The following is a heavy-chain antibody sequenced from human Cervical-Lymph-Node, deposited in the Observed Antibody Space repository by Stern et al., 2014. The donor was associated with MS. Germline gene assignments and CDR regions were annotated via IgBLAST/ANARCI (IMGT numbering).Heavy chain of an antibody. CDR1: GYTFSNYA. CDR2: INGDNGNT. V-gene: IGHV1-3*01. J-gene: IGHJ4*02. Sequence: QVQLVQSGAEVKKPGASVKVSCKASGYTFSNYAMHWVRQAPGQRLECLGWINGDNGNTEYSEKFQGRVTITRDTSASTAYMELTSLRSEDTAIYYCASGTTLTLFDYWGQGTLVTVSS. CDR3: ASGTTLTLFDY. D-gene: IGHD4-17*01.